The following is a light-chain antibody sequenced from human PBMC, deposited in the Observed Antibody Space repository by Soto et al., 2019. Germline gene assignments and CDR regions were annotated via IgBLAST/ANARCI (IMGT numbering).Light chain of an antibody. CDR2: RNN. J-gene: IGLJ1*01. CDR1: DSDIGSNY. CDR3: AVWDDYVSGYV. Sequence: QSVLTQPPSASGTPGQRVTISCSGSDSDIGSNYVDWYHQFPGKAPKLLIYRNNERPSGVPERFSGSKSGTSAALAISGLPSEDEADYYCAVWDDYVSGYVFGAGTKVTV. V-gene: IGLV1-47*01.